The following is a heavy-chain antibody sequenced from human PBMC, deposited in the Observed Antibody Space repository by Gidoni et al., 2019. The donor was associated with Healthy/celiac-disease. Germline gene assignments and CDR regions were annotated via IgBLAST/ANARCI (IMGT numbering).Heavy chain of an antibody. D-gene: IGHD4-17*01. Sequence: QVQLVESGGGVVQPGRSLRLSCAASGFTFSSYGMHWVRQAPGKGLEWVAVIWYDGSNKYYADSVKGRFTISRDNSKNTLYLQMNSLRAEDTAVYYCARSGATVVTAGAFDIWGQGTMVTVSS. V-gene: IGHV3-33*01. CDR1: GFTFSSYG. J-gene: IGHJ3*02. CDR3: ARSGATVVTAGAFDI. CDR2: IWYDGSNK.